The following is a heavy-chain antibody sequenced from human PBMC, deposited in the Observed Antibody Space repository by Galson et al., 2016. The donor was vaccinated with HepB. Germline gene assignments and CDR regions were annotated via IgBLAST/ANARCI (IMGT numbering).Heavy chain of an antibody. V-gene: IGHV3-30*04. D-gene: IGHD2-21*02. CDR3: ARDSEVTVLRPTSNGQKDY. CDR1: GFTFSDYA. CDR2: ISDDGSNQ. J-gene: IGHJ4*02. Sequence: SLRLSCAASGFTFSDYAMHWVRQAPGKGLEWVAVISDDGSNQYLADSVKGRFTISRDNSKDMLHLQMNSLRPDDTAVYYCARDSEVTVLRPTSNGQKDYWGQGTLVTVSS.